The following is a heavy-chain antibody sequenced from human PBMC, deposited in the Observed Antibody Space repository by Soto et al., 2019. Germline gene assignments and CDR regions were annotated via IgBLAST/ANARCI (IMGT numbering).Heavy chain of an antibody. J-gene: IGHJ4*02. CDR2: IYYSGST. V-gene: IGHV4-59*01. CDR3: ARQYAGNFDY. Sequence: PSETLSLPCNCSGCPIRSYYWLWIRQPPGKGLEWIGYIYYSGSTNYNPSLKSRVTISVDTSKNQFSLKLSSVTAADTAVYYCARQYAGNFDYWGQGTLVTVSS. D-gene: IGHD2-8*01. CDR1: GCPIRSYY.